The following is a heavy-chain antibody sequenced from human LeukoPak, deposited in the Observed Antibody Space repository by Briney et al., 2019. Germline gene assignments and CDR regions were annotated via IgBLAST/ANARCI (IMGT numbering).Heavy chain of an antibody. J-gene: IGHJ4*02. CDR2: IRYDGSNK. CDR1: GFTFSSYG. D-gene: IGHD2/OR15-2a*01. Sequence: GGSLRLSCAASGFTFSSYGMHWVRQAPGKGLEWVAFIRYDGSNKYYADSVKGRFTISRDNAKNTLYLQMNSLRLEDTAVYYCVRDWAPASMQAAPFDCWGQGTLVTVSS. V-gene: IGHV3-30*02. CDR3: VRDWAPASMQAAPFDC.